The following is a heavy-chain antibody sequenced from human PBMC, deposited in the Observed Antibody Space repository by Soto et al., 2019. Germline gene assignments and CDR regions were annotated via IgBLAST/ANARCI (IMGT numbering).Heavy chain of an antibody. J-gene: IGHJ5*01. CDR3: ARVSAAGTRWFDS. V-gene: IGHV4-31*03. Sequence: QVQLQESGPGLVQPSQTLSLTCTVSGASISSGGFYWSWIRQFPGKGLEWIGYIDYRGRTFYNPSLTSRATISRDTSKSQFSLNVNSVTAADTAVFYCARVSAAGTRWFDSGGQGTLVTVSS. D-gene: IGHD6-13*01. CDR2: IDYRGRT. CDR1: GASISSGGFY.